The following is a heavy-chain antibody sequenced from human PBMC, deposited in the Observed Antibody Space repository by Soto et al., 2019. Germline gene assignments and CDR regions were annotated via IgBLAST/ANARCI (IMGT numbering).Heavy chain of an antibody. CDR1: GFTFSSYS. J-gene: IGHJ6*02. V-gene: IGHV3-21*01. CDR2: ISSSSSYI. Sequence: GSLRLSCAASGFTFSSYSMNWVRQAPGKGLGWVSSISSSSSYIYYADSVKGRFTISRDNAKNSLYLQMNSLRAEDTAVYYCARDRDGYNYYYYGMDVWGQGTTVTVSS. CDR3: ARDRDGYNYYYYGMDV. D-gene: IGHD5-12*01.